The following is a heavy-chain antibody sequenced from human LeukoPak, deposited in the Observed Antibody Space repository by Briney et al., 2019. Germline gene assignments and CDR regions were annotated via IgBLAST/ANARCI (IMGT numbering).Heavy chain of an antibody. V-gene: IGHV3-30*18. CDR3: AKDRGLFDY. J-gene: IGHJ4*02. CDR2: ISYDGSNK. Sequence: GSLRLSCAASGFTFSSYGMHWVRQAPGKGLEWVAVISYDGSNKYYADSVKGRFTISRDNSKNTLYLQMNSLRAEDTAVYYCAKDRGLFDYWGQGTLVTVSS. CDR1: GFTFSSYG.